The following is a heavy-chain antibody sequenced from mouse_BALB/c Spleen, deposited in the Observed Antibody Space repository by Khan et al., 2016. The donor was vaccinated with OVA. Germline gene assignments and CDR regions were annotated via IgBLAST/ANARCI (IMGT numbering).Heavy chain of an antibody. D-gene: IGHD1-1*01. Sequence: EVQLQESGPELVKPGASVKISCKASGYSFTGYFMNWVMQSHGKSLEWIGRIIPHIGETFYNQKFKGKATLTVDESSSTAHMELRCLASEDSAVYYCARIYGSDFDYWGQGTPLTVSS. CDR3: ARIYGSDFDY. CDR1: GYSFTGYF. CDR2: IIPHIGET. V-gene: IGHV1-20*02. J-gene: IGHJ2*01.